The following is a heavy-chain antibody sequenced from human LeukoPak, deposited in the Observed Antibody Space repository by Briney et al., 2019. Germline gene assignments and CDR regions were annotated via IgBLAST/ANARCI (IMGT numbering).Heavy chain of an antibody. Sequence: PSETLSLTCTVSGGSISRYYWSWIRQPPGKGLEWIGYIYYSGSTNYNPSLKSRVTISVDTSKNQFSLKLSSVTAADTAVYYCASTGRARPFDYWGQGTLVTVSS. CDR3: ASTGRARPFDY. CDR1: GGSISRYY. V-gene: IGHV4-59*08. J-gene: IGHJ4*02. D-gene: IGHD1-14*01. CDR2: IYYSGST.